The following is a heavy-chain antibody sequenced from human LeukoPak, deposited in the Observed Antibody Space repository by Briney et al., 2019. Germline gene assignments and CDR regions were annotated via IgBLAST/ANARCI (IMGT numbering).Heavy chain of an antibody. CDR3: AKGFGSYYSSGVYMAY. CDR2: ISGSGSST. J-gene: IGHJ4*02. Sequence: GGSLRLSCAASGFTFSSYDMSWVRQAPGKGLEWVSGISGSGSSTYYADSVKGRFTISRDNSKKTLYLQMKSLRAEDTAVYYCAKGFGSYYSSGVYMAYWGQGTLVTVSS. D-gene: IGHD1-26*01. V-gene: IGHV3-23*01. CDR1: GFTFSSYD.